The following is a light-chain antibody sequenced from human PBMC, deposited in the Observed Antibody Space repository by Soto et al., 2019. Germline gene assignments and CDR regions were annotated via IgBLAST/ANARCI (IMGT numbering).Light chain of an antibody. CDR2: WAS. J-gene: IGKJ3*01. Sequence: DIVMTQSPDSLAVSLGERATINCKSRQSVLYRSNNKNYLAWFQQKPGQPPKMVIYWASTRESGVPDRFSGSGSGTDFTLTISSLQAEDVAVYYCQQYYSTPLTFGPGTKVDIK. V-gene: IGKV4-1*01. CDR3: QQYYSTPLT. CDR1: QSVLYRSNNKNY.